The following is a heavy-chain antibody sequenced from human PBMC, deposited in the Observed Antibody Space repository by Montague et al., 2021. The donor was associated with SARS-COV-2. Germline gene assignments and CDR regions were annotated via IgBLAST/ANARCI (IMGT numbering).Heavy chain of an antibody. CDR1: GFTFGSYS. CDR3: ARGGNLWDSSGYYREGYFYGMDV. V-gene: IGHV3-48*04. Sequence: SLRLSCAASGFTFGSYSMNWVRQAPGKGLEWVSYISSSSTTIYYADSVKGRFTISRDNAKNSLYLQVNSLRAEDTVVYYCARGGNLWDSSGYYREGYFYGMDVWGQGTTVTVSS. J-gene: IGHJ6*02. CDR2: ISSSSTTI. D-gene: IGHD3-22*01.